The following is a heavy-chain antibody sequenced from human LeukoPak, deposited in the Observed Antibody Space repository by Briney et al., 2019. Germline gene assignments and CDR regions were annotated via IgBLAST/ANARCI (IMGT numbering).Heavy chain of an antibody. Sequence: GSLRLSCAASGFTFSDYNMRWIRQPPGKGLEWIGEINHSGSTNYNPSLKSRVTISVDTSKNQFSLKLSSVTAADTAVYYCARDRPGRYCSSTSCYTASPFDPWGQGTLVTVSS. CDR3: ARDRPGRYCSSTSCYTASPFDP. CDR1: GFTFSDYN. V-gene: IGHV4-34*01. D-gene: IGHD2-2*02. J-gene: IGHJ5*02. CDR2: INHSGST.